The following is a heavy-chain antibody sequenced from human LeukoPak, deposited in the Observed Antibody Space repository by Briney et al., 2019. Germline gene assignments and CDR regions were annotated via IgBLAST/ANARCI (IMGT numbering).Heavy chain of an antibody. D-gene: IGHD1-26*01. J-gene: IGHJ3*02. CDR3: AKGKVAWELYDAFDI. V-gene: IGHV3-7*03. CDR1: GFTFSNYW. Sequence: PGGSLRLSCVASGFTFSNYWMTWVRQAPGKGLEWVANIKEDGSKENYVDSVKGRFTISRDNAKNSQYPQMNSLRAEDTAVYYCAKGKVAWELYDAFDIWGQGTMVTVSS. CDR2: IKEDGSKE.